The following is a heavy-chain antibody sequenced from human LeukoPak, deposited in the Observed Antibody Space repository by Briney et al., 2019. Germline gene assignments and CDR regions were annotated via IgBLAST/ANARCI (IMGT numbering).Heavy chain of an antibody. V-gene: IGHV3-66*01. CDR2: INIEGRT. J-gene: IGHJ4*02. CDR1: GFTVSSNY. D-gene: IGHD3-10*01. CDR3: ARDSD. Sequence: GRSLRLSCAASGFTVSSNYMSSVSHAPRNGLGWVSVINIEGRTYYADSVKGRFTSSRDNSKSTLYLQMSSVRAEDTAVYYCARDSDWGQGTLVTVSS.